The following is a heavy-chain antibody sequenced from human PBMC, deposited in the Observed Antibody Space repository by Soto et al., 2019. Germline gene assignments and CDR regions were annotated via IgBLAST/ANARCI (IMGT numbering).Heavy chain of an antibody. CDR2: IWYDGSNK. V-gene: IGHV3-33*08. CDR1: GFTFSSYG. J-gene: IGHJ6*03. D-gene: IGHD3-10*01. Sequence: PGGSLRLSCAASGFTFSSYGMHWVRQAPGKGLEWVAVIWYDGSNKYYADSVKGRFTISRDNSKNTLYLQMNSLRAEDTAVYYCAATGGSGSYYLYYYYMDVWGKGTTVTVSS. CDR3: AATGGSGSYYLYYYYMDV.